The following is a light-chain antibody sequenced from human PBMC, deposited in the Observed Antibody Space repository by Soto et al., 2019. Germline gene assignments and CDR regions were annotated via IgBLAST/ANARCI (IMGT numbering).Light chain of an antibody. Sequence: EIMMTQSPATLPVSPGQSVTLSCRASQSVGSNLAWYQQTPGQAPRLLIYGASTRATDVPARFSGSGSGTEFTLTISSLQSEDFAVYYCQKYDKWPWTFGQGTKVEIK. CDR3: QKYDKWPWT. CDR2: GAS. CDR1: QSVGSN. V-gene: IGKV3-15*01. J-gene: IGKJ1*01.